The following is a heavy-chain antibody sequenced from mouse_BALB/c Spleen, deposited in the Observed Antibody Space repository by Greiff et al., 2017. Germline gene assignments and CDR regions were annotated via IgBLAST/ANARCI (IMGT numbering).Heavy chain of an antibody. CDR3: TRSLLRYLYFDV. J-gene: IGHJ1*01. Sequence: DVQLQESGTVLARPGASVKMSCKASGYTFTSYWMHWVKQRPGQGLEWIGAIYPGNSDTSYNQKFKGKAKLTAVTSTSTAYMELSSLTNEDSAVYYCTRSLLRYLYFDVWGAGTTVTVSS. CDR1: GYTFTSYW. CDR2: IYPGNSDT. V-gene: IGHV1-5*01. D-gene: IGHD1-1*01.